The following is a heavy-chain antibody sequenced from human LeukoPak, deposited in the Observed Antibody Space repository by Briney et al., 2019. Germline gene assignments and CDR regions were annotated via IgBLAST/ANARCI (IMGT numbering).Heavy chain of an antibody. D-gene: IGHD3-22*01. CDR3: AKDGDSSGYDLSY. CDR2: IRYDGTKE. CDR1: GFIFSSYG. V-gene: IGHV3-30*02. Sequence: GGSLRLSCAASGFIFSSYGMHWVRQAPGKGLEWVAFIRYDGTKEYYADSVKGRFTIPRDNSKNTLYLQMNRLRAEDTAVYFCAKDGDSSGYDLSYWGQGTLVTVSS. J-gene: IGHJ4*02.